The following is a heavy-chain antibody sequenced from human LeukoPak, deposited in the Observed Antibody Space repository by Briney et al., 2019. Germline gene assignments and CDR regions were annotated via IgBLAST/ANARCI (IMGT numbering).Heavy chain of an antibody. CDR3: ARGNPTNYGAYLYYFDY. D-gene: IGHD4-17*01. CDR1: GYTLSTYG. CDR2: ISTYNGNT. V-gene: IGHV1-18*01. J-gene: IGHJ4*02. Sequence: ASVKVSCKASGYTLSTYGISWVRQAPGQGLEWMGWISTYNGNTNYAQKLQGRVTMTTDTSTSTAYMELRSLRSEDTAVYYCARGNPTNYGAYLYYFDYWGQGALVTVSS.